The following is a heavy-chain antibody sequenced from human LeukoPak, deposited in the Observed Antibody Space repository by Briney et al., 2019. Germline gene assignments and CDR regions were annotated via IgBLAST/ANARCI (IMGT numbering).Heavy chain of an antibody. V-gene: IGHV4-39*07. J-gene: IGHJ4*02. D-gene: IGHD5-24*01. CDR2: IYYSGST. Sequence: PSETLSLTCTASGGSISSSSYYWGWIRQPPGKGLEWIGSIYYSGSTYYNPSLKSRVTISVDTSKNQFSLKLSSVTAADTAVYYCAVDPYVPMAPAPRDYWGQGTLVTVSS. CDR1: GGSISSSSYY. CDR3: AVDPYVPMAPAPRDY.